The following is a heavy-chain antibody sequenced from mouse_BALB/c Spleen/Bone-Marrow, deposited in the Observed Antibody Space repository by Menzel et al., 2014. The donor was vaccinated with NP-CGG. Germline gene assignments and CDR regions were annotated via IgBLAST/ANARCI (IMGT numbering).Heavy chain of an antibody. CDR3: ARRDGSTYYYAMDY. CDR2: IYPGDGDT. D-gene: IGHD1-1*01. V-gene: IGHV1-80*01. Sequence: QVQLQQSGAELVRPGSSVKISCKASGYAFSNYWMDWVKQRPGQGLEWIGQIYPGDGDTNYNGKFKGKATLTADKSSSXAYMQLSSLTSEDSAVYFCARRDGSTYYYAMDYWGQGTSVTVSS. J-gene: IGHJ4*01. CDR1: GYAFSNYW.